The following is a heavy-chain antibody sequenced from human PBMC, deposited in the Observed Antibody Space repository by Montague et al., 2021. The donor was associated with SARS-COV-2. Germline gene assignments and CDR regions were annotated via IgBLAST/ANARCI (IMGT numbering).Heavy chain of an antibody. CDR3: ARLPTSYYYDSKAAPATPDAFDI. V-gene: IGHV4-39*01. CDR2: IYYSGST. D-gene: IGHD3-22*01. CDR1: GGSISSSSYY. J-gene: IGHJ3*02. Sequence: SETLSLTCTVSGGSISSSSYYWGWIRQPQGKGLEWIGSIYYSGSTYYNPSLKSRVTISVDTSKNQFSLKLSSVTAADTAVYYCARLPTSYYYDSKAAPATPDAFDIWGQGTMVTVSS.